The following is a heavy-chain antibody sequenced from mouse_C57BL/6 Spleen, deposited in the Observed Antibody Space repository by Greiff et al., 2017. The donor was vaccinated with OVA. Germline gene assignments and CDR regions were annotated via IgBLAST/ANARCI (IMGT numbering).Heavy chain of an antibody. Sequence: QVQLKESGPELVKPGASVKISCKASGYAFSSSWMNWVKQRPGKGLEWIGRIYPGDGDTNYNGKFKGKATLTADKSSSTAYMQLSSLTSEDSAVYFCARHYYYGTDWGQGTTLTVSS. CDR1: GYAFSSSW. V-gene: IGHV1-82*01. CDR3: ARHYYYGTD. CDR2: IYPGDGDT. D-gene: IGHD1-1*01. J-gene: IGHJ2*01.